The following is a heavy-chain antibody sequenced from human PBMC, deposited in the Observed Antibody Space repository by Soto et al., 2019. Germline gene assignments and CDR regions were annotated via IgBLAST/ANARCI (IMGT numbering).Heavy chain of an antibody. D-gene: IGHD2-15*01. CDR1: GFSLSTSGVG. V-gene: IGHV2-5*02. CDR2: IYWDDDK. Sequence: QITLKESGPPLVKPTQTLTLTCTFSGFSLSTSGVGVGWIRQPPGKALEWLALIYWDDDKRYTPSLKSSLTITKDTSKSPVVLTMTNMDPVDTATYYCAHLYCSGGSCRFNWFDPWGQGTLVTVSS. CDR3: AHLYCSGGSCRFNWFDP. J-gene: IGHJ5*02.